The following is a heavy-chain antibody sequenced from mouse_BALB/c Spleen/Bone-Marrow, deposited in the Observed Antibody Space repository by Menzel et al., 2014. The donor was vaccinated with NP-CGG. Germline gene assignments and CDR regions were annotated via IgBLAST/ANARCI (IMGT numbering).Heavy chain of an antibody. CDR3: ATLGRSEFEY. CDR1: GYTFSNYW. V-gene: IGHV1-5*01. CDR2: IYPGNSGT. Sequence: EVQLQQSGTVLARPGAAVKMSCKASGYTFSNYWMHWVKQRPGQGLEWIGTIYPGNSGTTYNQTFKGKAKLTAVTSTSTAYMELSDLTDEGSAVYYCATLGRSEFEYWGQGTPLTVSS. D-gene: IGHD3-1*01. J-gene: IGHJ2*01.